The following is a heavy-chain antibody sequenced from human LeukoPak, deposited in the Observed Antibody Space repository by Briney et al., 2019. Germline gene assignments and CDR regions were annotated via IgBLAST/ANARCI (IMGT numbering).Heavy chain of an antibody. D-gene: IGHD3-22*01. Sequence: SETLSLTCTVSGGSISSSSYYWGWIRQPPGMGLEWIGSIYYSGSTYYNPSLKSRVTISVDTSKNQFSLKLSSVTAADTAVYYCARHNRITMIVVDPYYFDYWGQGTLVTVSS. CDR2: IYYSGST. CDR1: GGSISSSSYY. J-gene: IGHJ4*02. V-gene: IGHV4-39*01. CDR3: ARHNRITMIVVDPYYFDY.